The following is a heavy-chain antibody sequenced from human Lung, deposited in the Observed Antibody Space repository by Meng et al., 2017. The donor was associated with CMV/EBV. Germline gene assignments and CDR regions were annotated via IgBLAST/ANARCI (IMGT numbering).Heavy chain of an antibody. Sequence: YYMHLVRQAPGQGLEWMGWINPKSGGTNYAQKCQGRVNMTRDTSISTAYMELSRLRSDDTAVYYCARGMEGIVPAIGSVAGILGWFDPWGQGTLVTVSS. CDR2: INPKSGGT. CDR1: YY. D-gene: IGHD5-12*01. CDR3: ARGMEGIVPAIGSVAGILGWFDP. J-gene: IGHJ5*02. V-gene: IGHV1-2*02.